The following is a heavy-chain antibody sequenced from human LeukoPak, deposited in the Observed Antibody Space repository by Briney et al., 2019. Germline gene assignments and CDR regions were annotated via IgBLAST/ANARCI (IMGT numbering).Heavy chain of an antibody. CDR3: ARVKITMVRGVIMGAFDI. CDR2: IIPIFGTA. V-gene: IGHV1-69*01. J-gene: IGHJ3*02. CDR1: GGTFSSCA. D-gene: IGHD3-10*01. Sequence: SVKVSCKASGGTFSSCAISWVRQAPGQGLEWMGGIIPIFGTANYAQEFQGRVTITADESTSTAYMELSSLRSEDTAVYYCARVKITMVRGVIMGAFDIWGQGTMVTVSS.